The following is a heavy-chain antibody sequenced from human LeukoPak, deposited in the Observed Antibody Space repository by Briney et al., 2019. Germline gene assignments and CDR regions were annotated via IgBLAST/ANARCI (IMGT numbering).Heavy chain of an antibody. V-gene: IGHV1-2*02. CDR3: AAVAPSGPFGY. CDR2: INVNSGDT. CDR1: GYTLPDYY. Sequence: ASVKVSCKASGYTLPDYYFHWARQAPGQGLEWMGWINVNSGDTNYEQKFQGRVTMTRDTSISTAYMELTRLRSDDTAVYFCAAVAPSGPFGYWGQGTLVIVSS. J-gene: IGHJ4*02. D-gene: IGHD2-15*01.